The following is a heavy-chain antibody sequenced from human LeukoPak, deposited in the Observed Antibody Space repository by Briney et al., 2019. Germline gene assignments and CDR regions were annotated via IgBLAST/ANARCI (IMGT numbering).Heavy chain of an antibody. J-gene: IGHJ4*02. CDR1: GFTFDDYA. CDR3: AKDYGSGSYWDAYFDY. Sequence: GRSLRLSFAASGFTFDDYAMHWVRQAPGKGLEWVSGISWNSGSIGYADSVKGRFTISRDNAKNSLYLQMNSLRAEDMALYYCAKDYGSGSYWDAYFDYWGQGTLVTVSS. V-gene: IGHV3-9*03. D-gene: IGHD3-10*01. CDR2: ISWNSGSI.